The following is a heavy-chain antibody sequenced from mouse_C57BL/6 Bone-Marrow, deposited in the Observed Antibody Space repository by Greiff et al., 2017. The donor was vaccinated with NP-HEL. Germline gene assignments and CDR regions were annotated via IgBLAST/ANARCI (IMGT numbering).Heavy chain of an antibody. CDR2: IYPRSGST. CDR3: ARERDITTVVAPGFAY. Sequence: QVQLQQSGAELARPGASVKLSCKASGYTFTSYGISWVKQRTGQGLEWIGEIYPRSGSTYYNEKFKGKATLTADKSSSTAYMALRGLTSEDSAVYFCARERDITTVVAPGFAYWGQGTLVTVSA. CDR1: GYTFTSYG. J-gene: IGHJ3*01. D-gene: IGHD1-1*01. V-gene: IGHV1-81*01.